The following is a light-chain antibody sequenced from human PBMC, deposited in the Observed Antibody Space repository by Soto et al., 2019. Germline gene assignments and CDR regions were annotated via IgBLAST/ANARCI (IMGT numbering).Light chain of an antibody. CDR1: SSDVGGYNY. CDR3: NSYTTSSLWV. J-gene: IGLJ3*02. Sequence: QSALTQPASVSGSPGQSITISCTGTSSDVGGYNYVSWYQQHPGKAPKLMIYEVNNRPSGVSNRFSGSKSGNTASLTISGLQAEDEADYYCNSYTTSSLWVFGGGTKLTVL. CDR2: EVN. V-gene: IGLV2-14*01.